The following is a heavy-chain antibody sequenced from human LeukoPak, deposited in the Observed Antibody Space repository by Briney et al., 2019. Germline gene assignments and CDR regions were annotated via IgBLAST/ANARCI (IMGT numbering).Heavy chain of an antibody. J-gene: IGHJ4*02. CDR1: GGSISSSSYY. CDR2: IYYSGST. CDR3: ARPAYGTGSYSGFDY. D-gene: IGHD3-10*01. Sequence: PSETLSLTCTVSGGSISSSSYYWGWIRQPPGKGLEWIGTIYYSGSTYYNPSLKSRVTISEDTSKNQFSLKLSSVTAADTAVYYCARPAYGTGSYSGFDYWGQGTLVTVSS. V-gene: IGHV4-39*01.